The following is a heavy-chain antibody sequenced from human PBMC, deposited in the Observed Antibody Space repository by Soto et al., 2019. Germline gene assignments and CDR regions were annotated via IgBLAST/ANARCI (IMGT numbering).Heavy chain of an antibody. V-gene: IGHV1-46*01. D-gene: IGHD5-18*01. CDR2: INPSGGST. CDR1: GYTFTSYY. CDR3: ARGPHDLYSYGRVNQYFDY. Sequence: QVQLVQSGAEVKKPGASVKVSCKASGYTFTSYYMHWVRQAPGQGLEWMGIINPSGGSTSYAQKFQGRVTMTRDTSTSTVYMELSSLRSEDTAVYYCARGPHDLYSYGRVNQYFDYWGQGTLVTVSS. J-gene: IGHJ4*02.